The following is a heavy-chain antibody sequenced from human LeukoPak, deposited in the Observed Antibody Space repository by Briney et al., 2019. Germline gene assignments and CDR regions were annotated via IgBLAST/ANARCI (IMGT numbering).Heavy chain of an antibody. CDR3: ARDHNYYGSGAIDY. CDR1: GYTFTSYA. D-gene: IGHD3-10*01. J-gene: IGHJ4*02. CDR2: INAGDGNT. Sequence: ASVKVSCKASGYTFTSYAMHWVRQAPGQRLEWMGWINAGDGNTKYSQKFQGRVTITRDTSASTAYMELSSLRSEDTAVYYCARDHNYYGSGAIDYWGQETLVTVSS. V-gene: IGHV1-3*01.